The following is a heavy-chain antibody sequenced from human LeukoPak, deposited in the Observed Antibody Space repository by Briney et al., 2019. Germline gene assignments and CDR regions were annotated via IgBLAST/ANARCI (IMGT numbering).Heavy chain of an antibody. CDR1: GGSISSSSYY. D-gene: IGHD3-3*01. Sequence: SETLSLTCTVSGGSISSSSYYWGWIRQPPGKGLEWIGSIYYSGSTYYNPSLKSRVTISVDTSKNQFSLKLSSVTAADTAVYYCARSRGFWSGYFFLYWGQGTLVTVSS. CDR3: ARSRGFWSGYFFLY. J-gene: IGHJ4*02. V-gene: IGHV4-39*07. CDR2: IYYSGST.